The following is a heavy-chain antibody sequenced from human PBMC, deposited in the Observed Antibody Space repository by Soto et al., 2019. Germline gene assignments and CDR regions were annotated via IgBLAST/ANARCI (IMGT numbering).Heavy chain of an antibody. CDR2: INPSGGST. V-gene: IGHV1-46*03. Sequence: QVQLVQSGAEVKKPGASVKVSCKASGYTFTSYYMHWVRQAPGQGLEWMGIINPSGGSTSYAQKFQGRVTMTRDTSTSTVYMELSSLRSEDTAVYYCARGIVVVVAATSGRFDPWGQGTLVTVSS. D-gene: IGHD2-15*01. CDR1: GYTFTSYY. CDR3: ARGIVVVVAATSGRFDP. J-gene: IGHJ5*02.